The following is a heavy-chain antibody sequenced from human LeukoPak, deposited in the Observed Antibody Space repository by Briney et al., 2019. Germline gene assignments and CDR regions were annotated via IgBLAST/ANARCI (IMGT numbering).Heavy chain of an antibody. V-gene: IGHV3-30*02. Sequence: GGSLRLSCAASGFTFSSYGTHWVRQAPGKGLEWVAFIRYDGSNKYYADSVKGRFTISRDNSKNTLYLQMNSLRAEDTAVYYCAKDRITIFGVVIADAFDIWGQGTMVTVSS. CDR2: IRYDGSNK. CDR1: GFTFSSYG. D-gene: IGHD3-3*01. J-gene: IGHJ3*02. CDR3: AKDRITIFGVVIADAFDI.